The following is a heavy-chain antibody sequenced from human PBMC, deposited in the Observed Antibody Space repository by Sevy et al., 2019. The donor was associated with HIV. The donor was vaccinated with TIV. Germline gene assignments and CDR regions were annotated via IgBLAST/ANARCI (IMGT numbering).Heavy chain of an antibody. V-gene: IGHV3-30*18. CDR3: AKDFTGYNGMDV. CDR1: GIIFTTSG. D-gene: IGHD3-9*01. CDR2: ISYDGRNK. J-gene: IGHJ6*02. Sequence: GGSLRLSCAVSGIIFTTSGMHWVRQAPGKGLEWVAVISYDGRNKFYGDPVKGRFTTSRDNSKNILYLQMNSLGVEETAVYYCAKDFTGYNGMDVWGQGTMVTVSS.